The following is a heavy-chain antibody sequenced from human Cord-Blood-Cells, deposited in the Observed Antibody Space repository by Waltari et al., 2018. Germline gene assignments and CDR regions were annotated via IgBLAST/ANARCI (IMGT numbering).Heavy chain of an antibody. V-gene: IGHV3-23*01. J-gene: IGHJ4*02. D-gene: IGHD3-10*01. CDR1: GVTFSSYA. Sequence: EVQLLESGGGLVQPGGSLRLSCAASGVTFSSYAMSWVRQAPGKGLEGVSAIRCSGSSTYYADPVRARFTISRDNTKNTLYLQMNSLRAEDTAVYYCAKDRKVTMVRGVINYWGQGTLVTVSS. CDR2: IRCSGSST. CDR3: AKDRKVTMVRGVINY.